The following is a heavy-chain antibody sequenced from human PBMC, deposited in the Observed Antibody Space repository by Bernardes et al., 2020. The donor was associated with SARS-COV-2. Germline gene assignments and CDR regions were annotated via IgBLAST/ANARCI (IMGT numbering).Heavy chain of an antibody. CDR2: INEDGDSK. CDR1: GFTVNRYL. V-gene: IGHV3-74*03. D-gene: IGHD2-21*01. Sequence: GGSLRLSCSASGFTVNRYLIHWVRQVPGKGLEWLSRINEDGDSKTYADSVRGRCTISRDSGRNTVFLQLNSLTAEDTAVYFCARAPPDYFGADVWGQG. CDR3: ARAPPDYFGADV. J-gene: IGHJ6*01.